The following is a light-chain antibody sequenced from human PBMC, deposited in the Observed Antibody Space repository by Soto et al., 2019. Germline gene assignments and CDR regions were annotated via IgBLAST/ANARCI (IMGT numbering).Light chain of an antibody. CDR2: GAS. V-gene: IGKV3-20*01. J-gene: IGKJ1*01. Sequence: EIVLTQSPGTLSLSPGERATLSCRASQSVSSSYLAWYQQKPGQAPRLLIYGASSRATGLPDRFSGSGSGTDFTLTISSLEPEDFAVYYCQQYGNSPETFGQGTKVEIK. CDR3: QQYGNSPET. CDR1: QSVSSSY.